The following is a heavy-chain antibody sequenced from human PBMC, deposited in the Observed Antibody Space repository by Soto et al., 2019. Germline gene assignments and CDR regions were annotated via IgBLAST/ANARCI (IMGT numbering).Heavy chain of an antibody. CDR1: GDSVSSGSYY. D-gene: IGHD3-10*01. CDR2: IYYSGST. V-gene: IGHV4-61*01. Sequence: SETLSLTCSVSGDSVSSGSYYWTWIRETPGKGLEWMGYIYYSGSTKYNPSLRSRATISLDISKNQFSLNLRSVTAADTSIYFCVRDQIPVVASFYDYGMDVWGPGTAVTVSS. CDR3: VRDQIPVVASFYDYGMDV. J-gene: IGHJ6*02.